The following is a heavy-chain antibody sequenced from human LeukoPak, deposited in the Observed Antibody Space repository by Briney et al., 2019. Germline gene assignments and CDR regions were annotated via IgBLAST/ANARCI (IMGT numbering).Heavy chain of an antibody. J-gene: IGHJ4*02. CDR2: IIPIFGTA. D-gene: IGHD3-10*01. Sequence: SVKVSCKASGGTFSSCAISWVRQAPGQGLEWMGGIIPIFGTANYAQKFQGRVTITTDESTSTAYMELSSLRSEDPAVYCCAGGGYYYGSGSYPLDYWGQGTLVTVSS. CDR3: AGGGYYYGSGSYPLDY. V-gene: IGHV1-69*05. CDR1: GGTFSSCA.